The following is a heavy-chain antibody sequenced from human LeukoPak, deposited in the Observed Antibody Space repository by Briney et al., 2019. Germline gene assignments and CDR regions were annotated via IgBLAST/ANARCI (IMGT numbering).Heavy chain of an antibody. CDR2: IWYDESKK. V-gene: IGHV3-33*01. D-gene: IGHD2-2*01. J-gene: IGHJ4*02. Sequence: GRSLRLSCAASGFTFTDYGMHWVRQAPGKGLEWAAVIWYDESKKYYADSVKGRFTISRDTSKNTLYLQMSSLRAEDTAVYYCARDLCSTTSCLDYWGQGTLVIVSS. CDR3: ARDLCSTTSCLDY. CDR1: GFTFTDYG.